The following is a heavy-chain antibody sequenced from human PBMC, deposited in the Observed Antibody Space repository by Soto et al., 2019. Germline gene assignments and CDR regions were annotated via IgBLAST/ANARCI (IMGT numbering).Heavy chain of an antibody. CDR3: ANDPKTYYDSSGQRN. CDR1: GFTFSSYA. V-gene: IGHV3-23*01. Sequence: GGSLRLSCAASGFTFSSYAMSWVRQAPGKGLEWVSAISGSGGSTYYADSVKGRFTISRDNSKNTLYLQMNSLRAEDTAVYYCANDPKTYYDSSGQRNWGQGTLVTVSS. CDR2: ISGSGGST. D-gene: IGHD3-22*01. J-gene: IGHJ4*02.